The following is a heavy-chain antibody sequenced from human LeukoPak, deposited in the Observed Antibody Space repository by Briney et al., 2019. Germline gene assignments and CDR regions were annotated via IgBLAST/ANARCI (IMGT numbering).Heavy chain of an antibody. CDR2: ISRSGSSI. D-gene: IGHD6-19*01. CDR1: GFSFSSYE. CDR3: ARRSSGWSHFDY. J-gene: IGHJ4*02. V-gene: IGHV3-48*03. Sequence: GGSLRLSCAASGFSFSSYEMNWVRQAPGRGLEWLSYISRSGSSIYYADSVKGRFTISRDNAKNSLYLQMNSLRVEDTAVYYCARRSSGWSHFDYWGQGTLVTVSS.